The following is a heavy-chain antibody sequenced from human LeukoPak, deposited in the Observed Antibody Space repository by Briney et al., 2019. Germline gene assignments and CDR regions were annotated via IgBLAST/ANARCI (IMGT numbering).Heavy chain of an antibody. CDR3: ARVRARYFDWLLYQEFDY. D-gene: IGHD3-9*01. CDR2: IYTSGST. Sequence: SETLSLTCTVSGGSISSGSYYWSWIRQPAGKGLEWIGRIYTSGSTNYNPSLKSRVTISVDTSKNQFSLELSSVTAADTAVYYCARVRARYFDWLLYQEFDYWGQGTLVTVSS. V-gene: IGHV4-61*02. CDR1: GGSISSGSYY. J-gene: IGHJ4*02.